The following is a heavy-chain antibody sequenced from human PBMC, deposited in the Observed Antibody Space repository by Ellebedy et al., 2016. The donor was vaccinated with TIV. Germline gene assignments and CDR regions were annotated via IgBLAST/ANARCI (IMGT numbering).Heavy chain of an antibody. CDR2: IYYSGSS. V-gene: IGHV4-59*01. Sequence: MPSETLSLTCTVSDDSISSYYWTWIRQPPGKGLEWIGNIYYSGSSNYNPSLKSRVTISLDTSKKQFSLKLDSVTAADTAVYYCARGFLSKWLDPWGRGILVTVAS. CDR3: ARGFLSKWLDP. CDR1: DDSISSYY. J-gene: IGHJ5*02.